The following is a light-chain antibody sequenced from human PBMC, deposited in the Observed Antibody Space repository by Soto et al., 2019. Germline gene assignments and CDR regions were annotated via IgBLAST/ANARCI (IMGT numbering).Light chain of an antibody. Sequence: DIQITQSPSTLSASVGDRVTITCRATQSVSRWLAWYQQKPGRAPKLLIYDASTLESGVTSRFSGGGYGTQFTLTISSLQHEDFATYYCQQYNLYFSSTFGQGTKLQIK. V-gene: IGKV1-5*01. CDR2: DAS. CDR1: QSVSRW. J-gene: IGKJ2*01. CDR3: QQYNLYFSST.